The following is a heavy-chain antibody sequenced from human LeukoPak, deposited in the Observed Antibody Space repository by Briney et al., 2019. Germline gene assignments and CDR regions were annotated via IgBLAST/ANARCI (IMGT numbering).Heavy chain of an antibody. D-gene: IGHD6-19*01. J-gene: IGHJ4*02. CDR2: LSGSGITT. V-gene: IGHV3-23*01. CDR3: AKAPGIAVASLDY. Sequence: PGGSLRLSCAASGFTFSNSAMSWVRQAPGKGLEWVSTLSGSGITTYYADSVKGRFTISRDNSKNTLYLQMNSLRAEDTAVYYCAKAPGIAVASLDYWGQGTLVTVSS. CDR1: GFTFSNSA.